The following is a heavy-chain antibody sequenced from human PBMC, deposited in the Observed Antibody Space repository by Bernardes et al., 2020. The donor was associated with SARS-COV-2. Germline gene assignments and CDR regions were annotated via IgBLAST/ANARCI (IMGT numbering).Heavy chain of an antibody. CDR3: ARAAPMATLDY. CDR2: INHSGDT. J-gene: IGHJ4*02. CDR1: GETFSGYY. V-gene: IGHV4-34*01. Sequence: SETLSLTCAVYGETFSGYYWSWVRQPPGKGLEWIGEINHSGDTNFNPSLKSRVTMSADTSKNQFSLKLKSISAADRAVYYCARAAPMATLDYWGQGTLVTVSS. D-gene: IGHD5-12*01.